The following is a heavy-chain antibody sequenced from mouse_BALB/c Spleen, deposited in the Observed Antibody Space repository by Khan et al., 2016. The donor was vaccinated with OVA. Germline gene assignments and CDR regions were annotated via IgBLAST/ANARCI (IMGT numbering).Heavy chain of an antibody. V-gene: IGHV5-6*01. CDR1: GFIFSSYS. Sequence: EVELVESGGDLVKPGGSLKLSCAASGFIFSSYSMSWVRQTPDKRLEWVATISSGGDYTYYPDSVKGRFTISRDDAKNTLYLQMSSLKSEDTAMYYCASHLTGSFAYWGQGTRVTVSA. J-gene: IGHJ3*01. CDR3: ASHLTGSFAY. CDR2: ISSGGDYT. D-gene: IGHD4-1*01.